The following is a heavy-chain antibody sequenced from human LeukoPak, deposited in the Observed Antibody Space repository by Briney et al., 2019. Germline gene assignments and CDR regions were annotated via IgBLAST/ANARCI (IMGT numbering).Heavy chain of an antibody. CDR3: AKNDFWSGYYLSGYYYYGMDV. V-gene: IGHV4-39*01. CDR1: GGSISSSSYY. Sequence: PSETLSLTCTVSGGSISSSSYYWGWIRQPPGKGLEWIGSIYYSGSTYYNPSLKSRVTISVDTSKNQFSLKLSSVAAADTAVYYCAKNDFWSGYYLSGYYYYGMDVWGQGTTVTVSS. J-gene: IGHJ6*02. D-gene: IGHD3-3*01. CDR2: IYYSGST.